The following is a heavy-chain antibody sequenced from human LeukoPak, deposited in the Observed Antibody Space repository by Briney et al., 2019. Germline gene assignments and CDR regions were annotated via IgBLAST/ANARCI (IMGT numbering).Heavy chain of an antibody. J-gene: IGHJ3*02. CDR1: GFTFSSYA. V-gene: IGHV3-23*01. D-gene: IGHD1-26*01. Sequence: GGSLRLSCAASGFTFSSYAMSWVRQAPGKGLEWVSAISGSGGSTYYADSVKGRFTISRDNSKNSLYLQMNSLRAEDTAVYYCAKYSMGATTRGAFDIWGQGTMVTVSS. CDR3: AKYSMGATTRGAFDI. CDR2: ISGSGGST.